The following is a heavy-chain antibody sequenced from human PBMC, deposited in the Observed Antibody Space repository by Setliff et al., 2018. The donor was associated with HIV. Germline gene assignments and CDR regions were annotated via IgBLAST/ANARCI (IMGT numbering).Heavy chain of an antibody. V-gene: IGHV4-61*02. CDR3: AREDYYDSSGDAFDI. Sequence: PSETLSLTCTVSGGSISSGNYYWNWTRQPAGKGLEWIGRIYISGSTNYNPSLESRVTISPDTSKNQFSLKLRSVTAADTAVYYCAREDYYDSSGDAFDIWGQGTMVTVSS. J-gene: IGHJ3*02. CDR1: GGSISSGNYY. D-gene: IGHD3-22*01. CDR2: IYISGST.